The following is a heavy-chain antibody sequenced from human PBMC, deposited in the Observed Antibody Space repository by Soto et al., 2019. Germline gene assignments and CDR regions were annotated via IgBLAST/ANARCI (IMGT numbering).Heavy chain of an antibody. V-gene: IGHV3-48*03. J-gene: IGHJ3*01. Sequence: EVQLVESGGGLVQPGGSLRLSCAASGFTFYTYEMNWVRQAPGKGLEWVSYISSSGSTTYYADSVKGRFTISRDNAKNSCYLQMNSLRAEDTVFYSCAIRWGGGGAFDFWGQGTMVTVSS. CDR1: GFTFYTYE. CDR3: AIRWGGGGAFDF. D-gene: IGHD3-16*01. CDR2: ISSSGSTT.